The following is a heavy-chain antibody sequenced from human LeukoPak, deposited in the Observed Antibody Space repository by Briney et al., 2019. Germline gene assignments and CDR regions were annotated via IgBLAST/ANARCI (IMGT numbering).Heavy chain of an antibody. CDR2: FDPEDGET. CDR1: GYTLTELS. D-gene: IGHD6-13*01. Sequence: GASVKVSCKVSGYTLTELSMHWVRQAPGKGLEWMGGFDPEDGETIYAQKFQGRVTMTEGTSTDTAYMELSSLRSEDTAVYYCATDTYSSSWTHAFDIWGQGTMVTVSS. CDR3: ATDTYSSSWTHAFDI. V-gene: IGHV1-24*01. J-gene: IGHJ3*02.